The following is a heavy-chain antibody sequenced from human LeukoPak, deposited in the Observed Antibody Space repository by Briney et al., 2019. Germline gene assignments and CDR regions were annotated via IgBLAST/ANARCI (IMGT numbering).Heavy chain of an antibody. J-gene: IGHJ6*03. CDR2: INPNSGGT. V-gene: IGHV1-2*02. Sequence: ASVKVSCKASGYTFTGYYMHWVRQAPGQGLEWMGWINPNSGGTNYAQKFQGRVTMTRDTSISTAYMELSRLRSDDTAVYYCARDVEYCSSTSCRPYYYYYYMDVWGKGTTVTVSS. CDR3: ARDVEYCSSTSCRPYYYYYYMDV. CDR1: GYTFTGYY. D-gene: IGHD2-2*01.